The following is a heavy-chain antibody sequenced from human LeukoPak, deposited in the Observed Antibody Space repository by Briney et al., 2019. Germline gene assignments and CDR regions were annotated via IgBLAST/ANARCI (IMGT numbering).Heavy chain of an antibody. CDR2: ISSSSSYI. V-gene: IGHV3-21*01. CDR3: ARDPEYSSSSEDNDY. J-gene: IGHJ4*02. CDR1: GFTFSSYS. Sequence: PGGSLRLSCAASGFTFSSYSMNWGRQAPGKGLEWGSSISSSSSYIYYADSVKGRFTISRDNAKNSLYLQMNSLRAEDTAVYYCARDPEYSSSSEDNDYWGQGTLVTVSS. D-gene: IGHD6-6*01.